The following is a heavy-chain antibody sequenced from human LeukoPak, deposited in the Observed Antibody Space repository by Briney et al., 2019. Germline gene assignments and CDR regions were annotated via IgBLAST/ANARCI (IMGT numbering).Heavy chain of an antibody. D-gene: IGHD1-26*01. Sequence: GGSLRLSCAASGFSFDSYGMHWVRQAPGKGLEWVAVISYDGSNKYYADSVKGRFTISRDNSKNTLYLQMNSLRAEDTAVYYCAKDWMEWELPNQEFDYWGQGTLVTVSS. CDR3: AKDWMEWELPNQEFDY. CDR1: GFSFDSYG. CDR2: ISYDGSNK. J-gene: IGHJ4*02. V-gene: IGHV3-30*18.